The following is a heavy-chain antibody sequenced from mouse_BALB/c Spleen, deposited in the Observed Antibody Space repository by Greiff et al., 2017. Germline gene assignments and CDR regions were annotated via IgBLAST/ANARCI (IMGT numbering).Heavy chain of an antibody. CDR1: GFNIKDYY. V-gene: IGHV14-1*02. J-gene: IGHJ1*01. Sequence: DVKLVESGAELVRPGALVKLSCKASGFNIKDYYMHWVKQRPEQGLEWIGWIDPENGNTIYDPKFQGKASITADTSSNTAYLQLSSLTSEDTAVYYCARWLLRSNYWYFDVWGAGTTVTVSS. CDR2: IDPENGNT. CDR3: ARWLLRSNYWYFDV. D-gene: IGHD2-3*01.